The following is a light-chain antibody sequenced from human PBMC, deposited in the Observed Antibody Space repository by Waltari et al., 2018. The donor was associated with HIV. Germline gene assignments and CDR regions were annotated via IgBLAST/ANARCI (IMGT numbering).Light chain of an antibody. V-gene: IGLV1-44*01. CDR1: SPNVGRTT. CDR3: AAWDDSLNTYV. Sequence: QSVLTQPPSSSGTPGQRVTISCSASSPNVGRTTVNWYQQLPGAAPKLLILNTDERPSGVPDRFSGSKSGTSASLAISGLQSEDEADYYCAAWDDSLNTYVFGSGTTVTVL. CDR2: NTD. J-gene: IGLJ1*01.